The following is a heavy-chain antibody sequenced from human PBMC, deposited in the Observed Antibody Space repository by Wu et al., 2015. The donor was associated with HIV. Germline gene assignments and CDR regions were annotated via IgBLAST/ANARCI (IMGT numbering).Heavy chain of an antibody. J-gene: IGHJ4*02. Sequence: QVQLVQSGPEVKKPGASVKVPCKASGYTFTSYGISWVRQAPGQGLEWVGWISAYNGDTDSAQKLQGRVTMTTDTSTSTAYMELRSLRSDDTALYYCARVSRFLEWFYFDYWGQGTLVTVSS. D-gene: IGHD3-3*01. CDR1: GYTFTSYG. V-gene: IGHV1-18*01. CDR3: ARVSRFLEWFYFDY. CDR2: ISAYNGDT.